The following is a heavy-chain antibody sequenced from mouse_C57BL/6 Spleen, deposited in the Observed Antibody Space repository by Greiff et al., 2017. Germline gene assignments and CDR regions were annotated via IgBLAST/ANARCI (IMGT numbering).Heavy chain of an antibody. V-gene: IGHV1-64*01. J-gene: IGHJ3*01. Sequence: QVQLQQPGAELVKPGASVKLSCKASGYTFTSYWMYWVKQRPGQRLEWIGMIHPNSGSTNYNEKFKSKATLTVDKSSSTAYMQLSSLTSEASAVYDSARIYYGDDEGFAYWGQGTLVTVSA. CDR1: GYTFTSYW. CDR2: IHPNSGST. D-gene: IGHD2-2*01. CDR3: ARIYYGDDEGFAY.